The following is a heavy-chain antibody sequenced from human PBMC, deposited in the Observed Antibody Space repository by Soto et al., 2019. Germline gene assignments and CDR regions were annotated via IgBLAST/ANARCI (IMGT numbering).Heavy chain of an antibody. D-gene: IGHD3-16*01. J-gene: IGHJ6*02. Sequence: QVQLVQSGAEVKKPGSSVKVSCKASGCTFISYAINWVRQAPGQGLEWIGGIIPIFATADYAQKFQGRVTISADESTSTAYMELSSLRSEDTAVYYCAQCLLGVNYYYGMDVWGQGTTVTVSS. CDR1: GCTFISYA. CDR3: AQCLLGVNYYYGMDV. CDR2: IIPIFATA. V-gene: IGHV1-69*12.